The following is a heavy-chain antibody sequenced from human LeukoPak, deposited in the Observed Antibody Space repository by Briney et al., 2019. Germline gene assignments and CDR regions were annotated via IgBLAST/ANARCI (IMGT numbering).Heavy chain of an antibody. J-gene: IGHJ3*02. V-gene: IGHV3-11*01. Sequence: RAGGSLRLSCAASGFTFSDYYMSWVRQAPGKGLEWVSYISSSGSTIYYADSVKGRFTLSRDNAKNSLYLQMNSLRAEDTAVYYCARAKDPPGGAFDIWGQGTMVTVSS. D-gene: IGHD3-10*01. CDR3: ARAKDPPGGAFDI. CDR2: ISSSGSTI. CDR1: GFTFSDYY.